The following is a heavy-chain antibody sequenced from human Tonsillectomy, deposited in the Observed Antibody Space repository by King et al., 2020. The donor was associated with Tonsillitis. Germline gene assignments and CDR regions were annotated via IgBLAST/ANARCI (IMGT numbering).Heavy chain of an antibody. Sequence: VQLVESGGDLVQPGGSLRLTCVASGFTFSDYAMSWVRQTPGKGLEWVSSIRGRANTTYYADSVKGRFTISRDNVKNTLYLQMDSLGADDTALYYCAKDDPDYYARDPYYYYGMDVWGQGTTVTVSS. CDR1: GFTFSDYA. V-gene: IGHV3-23*04. CDR3: AKDDPDYYARDPYYYYGMDV. CDR2: IRGRANTT. D-gene: IGHD3-10*01. J-gene: IGHJ6*02.